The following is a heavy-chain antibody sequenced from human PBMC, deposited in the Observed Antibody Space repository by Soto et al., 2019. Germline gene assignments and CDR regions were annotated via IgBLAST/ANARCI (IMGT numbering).Heavy chain of an antibody. J-gene: IGHJ1*01. D-gene: IGHD3-16*01. Sequence: QVQLVESGGGVVQPGTSLRVSCVGSGFTFRSYVIHWVRQAPGKGLEWVALTSYDGRDKYYADSVRGRFTISRDNSRNTVDLQMDSLKLEDTVLYYCARWGTTGGLDVWGQGTRVSVSS. CDR3: ARWGTTGGLDV. CDR1: GFTFRSYV. CDR2: TSYDGRDK. V-gene: IGHV3-30*19.